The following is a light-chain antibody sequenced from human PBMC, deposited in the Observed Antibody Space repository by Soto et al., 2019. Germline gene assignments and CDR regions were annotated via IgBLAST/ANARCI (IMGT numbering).Light chain of an antibody. V-gene: IGKV3-20*01. CDR1: QSVSSSH. J-gene: IGKJ2*01. CDR3: QQHCSSSLMFT. Sequence: EIVLTQSPGTLSLSPGEIATLSCRASQSVSSSHLAWYQQKPGQAPRLLIYGATSRATGIPDRFSGSGSGTDFTLTISRLEPEDFAVYYCQQHCSSSLMFTFGQGTKLEI. CDR2: GAT.